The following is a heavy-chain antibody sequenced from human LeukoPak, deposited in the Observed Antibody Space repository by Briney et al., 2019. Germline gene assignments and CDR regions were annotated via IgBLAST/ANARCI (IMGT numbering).Heavy chain of an antibody. J-gene: IGHJ4*02. Sequence: ASVKVSCKVSGYTLTELSMHWVRQAPGKGLEWMGGFDPEDGEIIYAQKFQGRVTMTEDTSTDTAYMGLSSLRSEDTAVYYCATDRVGATRRGFDYWGQGTLVTVSS. CDR2: FDPEDGEI. CDR3: ATDRVGATRRGFDY. V-gene: IGHV1-24*01. D-gene: IGHD1-26*01. CDR1: GYTLTELS.